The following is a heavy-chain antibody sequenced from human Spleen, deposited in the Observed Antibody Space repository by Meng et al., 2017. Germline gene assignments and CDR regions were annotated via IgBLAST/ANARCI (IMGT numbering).Heavy chain of an antibody. CDR2: INPNSGGT. D-gene: IGHD5-24*01. J-gene: IGHJ6*02. CDR3: ARDVPRDGYNYYYYYYGMDV. V-gene: IGHV1-2*06. CDR1: GGIFSNYV. Sequence: ASVKVSCKALGGIFSNYVIGWVRQAPGQGLEWMGRINPNSGGTNYAQKFQGRVTMTRDTSISTAYMELSRLRSDDTAVYYCARDVPRDGYNYYYYYYGMDVWGQGTTVTVSS.